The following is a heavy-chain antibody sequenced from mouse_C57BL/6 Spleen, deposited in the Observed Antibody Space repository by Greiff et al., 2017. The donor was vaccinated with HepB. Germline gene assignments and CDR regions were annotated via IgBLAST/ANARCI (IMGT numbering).Heavy chain of an antibody. J-gene: IGHJ2*01. V-gene: IGHV3-6*01. Sequence: VQLKQSGPGLVKPSQSLSLTCSVTGYSITSGYYWNWIRQFPGNKLEWMGYISYDGSNNYNPSLKNRISITRDTSKNQFFLKLNSVTTEDTATYYCARETYYSNSYFDYWGQGTTLTVSS. CDR1: GYSITSGYY. CDR3: ARETYYSNSYFDY. CDR2: ISYDGSN. D-gene: IGHD2-5*01.